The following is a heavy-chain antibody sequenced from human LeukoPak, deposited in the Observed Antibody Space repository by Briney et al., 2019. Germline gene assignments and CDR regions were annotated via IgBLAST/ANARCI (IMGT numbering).Heavy chain of an antibody. V-gene: IGHV3-21*01. CDR2: ISSSGTYI. D-gene: IGHD3-10*01. J-gene: IGHJ4*02. CDR1: GFTFSSYS. Sequence: PGGSLRLSYAASGFTFSSYSMHWVRQAPWKGLEWVSSISSSGTYIYYADSVKGRFTISRDNAKNSVHLQMNSLRAEDTAVYYCARDQGGSGGNWGQGTLVTVSS. CDR3: ARDQGGSGGN.